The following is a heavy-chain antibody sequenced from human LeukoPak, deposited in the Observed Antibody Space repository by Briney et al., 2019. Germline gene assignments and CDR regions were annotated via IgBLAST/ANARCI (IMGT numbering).Heavy chain of an antibody. J-gene: IGHJ4*02. CDR3: ARHAGMPLVYFYFDY. V-gene: IGHV4-39*01. CDR2: IYFTGDT. D-gene: IGHD2/OR15-2a*01. CDR1: GGSIGRSPYY. Sequence: KTSETLSLTCTVSGGSIGRSPYYWGWIRQPPGKALEWFGSIYFTGDTYYSPSLKSRVTISVDTSKNQFSLNLSSVTAADTAVYYCARHAGMPLVYFYFDYWALGTLVTVSS.